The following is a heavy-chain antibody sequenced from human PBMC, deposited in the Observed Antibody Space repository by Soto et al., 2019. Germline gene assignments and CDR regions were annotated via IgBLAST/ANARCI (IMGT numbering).Heavy chain of an antibody. CDR1: GYTFTGHY. CDR3: GRGRSGQIVVFY. V-gene: IGHV1-2*02. J-gene: IGHJ4*02. CDR2: IGPESGAT. D-gene: IGHD1-26*01. Sequence: GASVKVSCNASGYTFTGHYIHWVRQAPEQGPEWMGEIGPESGATRYAQKFQGRVTMTRDTSITTVYLELKNLSPDDTAVYYCGRGRSGQIVVFYWGQGTPVTVSS.